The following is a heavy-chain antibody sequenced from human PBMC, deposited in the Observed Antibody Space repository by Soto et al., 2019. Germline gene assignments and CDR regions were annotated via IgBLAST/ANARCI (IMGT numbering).Heavy chain of an antibody. J-gene: IGHJ6*02. D-gene: IGHD3-3*01. Sequence: PDKLSLTCAVHGGSFSGYYWSWIRQPPWKGLGWIGEINHSGSTNYNPSRKSRVTISVDTSRNQFSLKLSSVTAADTAVYYCARGSVRVSYGMDVWCQGNTVT. CDR2: INHSGST. CDR1: GGSFSGYY. V-gene: IGHV4-34*01. CDR3: ARGSVRVSYGMDV.